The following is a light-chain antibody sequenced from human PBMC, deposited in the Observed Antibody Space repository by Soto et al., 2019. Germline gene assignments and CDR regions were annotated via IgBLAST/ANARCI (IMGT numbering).Light chain of an antibody. CDR2: GAS. V-gene: IGKV3-20*01. J-gene: IGKJ5*01. CDR3: QQYNNWPIT. CDR1: QSVNSVY. Sequence: EIVLTQSPGTLSLSPGERASLSCRADQSVNSVYLAWYQHKPGQAPRLLIYGASDRATGIPDRFSGSGSGTDFTLTISRLEPEEFAVYDCQQYNNWPITVGQVTRLEIK.